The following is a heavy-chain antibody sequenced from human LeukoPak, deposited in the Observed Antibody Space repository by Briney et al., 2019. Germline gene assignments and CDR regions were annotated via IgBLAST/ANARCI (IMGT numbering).Heavy chain of an antibody. CDR3: ARKGGLFDY. Sequence: SETLSLTCTVSGGSIRYYYWRWIRQSPGKGRGWIGYIYYNGTTNYNPSLKSRVTISVDMSKNQFSLKMSSVTAADTAVYYCARKGGLFDYWGQGRLDTVSS. CDR2: IYYNGTT. V-gene: IGHV4-59*01. CDR1: GGSIRYYY. J-gene: IGHJ4*02. D-gene: IGHD6-25*01.